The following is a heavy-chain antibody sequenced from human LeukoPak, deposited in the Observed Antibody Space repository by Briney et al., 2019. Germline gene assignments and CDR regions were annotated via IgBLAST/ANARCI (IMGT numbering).Heavy chain of an antibody. CDR3: ANVRIVGATRYFDY. D-gene: IGHD1-26*01. J-gene: IGHJ4*02. V-gene: IGHV4-34*01. Sequence: SETLSLTCAVYGGSFSGYYWSWIRQPPGKGLEWIGEINHSGSTNYNPSLKSRVTISVDTSKNQFSLKLSSVTAADTAVYYCANVRIVGATRYFDYWGQGTQVTVSS. CDR1: GGSFSGYY. CDR2: INHSGST.